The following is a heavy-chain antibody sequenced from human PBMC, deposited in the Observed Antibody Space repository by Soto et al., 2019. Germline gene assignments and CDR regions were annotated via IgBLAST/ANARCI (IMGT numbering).Heavy chain of an antibody. V-gene: IGHV1-2*02. Sequence: ASVKVSCKTSGYIFTGYYMHWVRQAPGQGLEWMGWINPNTGVKNSAQKFQGRVTMTRDTSISMAYIELSRLTSDDTAVYYCARDLPEWDGTSYTQLNYWGQGTLVTVSS. CDR3: ARDLPEWDGTSYTQLNY. J-gene: IGHJ4*02. CDR2: INPNTGVK. D-gene: IGHD2-15*01. CDR1: GYIFTGYY.